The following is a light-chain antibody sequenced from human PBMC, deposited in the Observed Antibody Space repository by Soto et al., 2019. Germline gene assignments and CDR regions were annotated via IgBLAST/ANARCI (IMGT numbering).Light chain of an antibody. CDR2: KAS. Sequence: DIQMTQSPSTLSASVGDRVTTTCRASQSISSWLAWYQQKPGKAPKLLIYKASSLEGGVPSRFSGSGSGTEFTLTISSLQPDDFATYYCQQYMSYSFGQGTKVDIK. J-gene: IGKJ1*01. V-gene: IGKV1-5*03. CDR1: QSISSW. CDR3: QQYMSYS.